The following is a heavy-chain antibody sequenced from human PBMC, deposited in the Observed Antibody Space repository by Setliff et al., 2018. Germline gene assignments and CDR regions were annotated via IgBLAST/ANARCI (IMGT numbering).Heavy chain of an antibody. CDR3: VRVKKEYSYGYGAYYNYMDV. V-gene: IGHV3-21*01. Sequence: GGSLRLPCAAPGFTFSTYGMSWVRQAPGKGLEWVSSIGGSSADIYYADSVRGRSTISRDNAKNSLYLQMNSLKVEDTAVYYCVRVKKEYSYGYGAYYNYMDVWGEGTTVTVSS. D-gene: IGHD5-18*01. CDR1: GFTFSTYG. CDR2: IGGSSADI. J-gene: IGHJ6*03.